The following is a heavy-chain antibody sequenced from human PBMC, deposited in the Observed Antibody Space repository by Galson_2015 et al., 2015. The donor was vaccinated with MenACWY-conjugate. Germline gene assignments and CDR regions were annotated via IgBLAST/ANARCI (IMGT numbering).Heavy chain of an antibody. J-gene: IGHJ4*02. Sequence: SLRLSCAASGFRFSSQWLSWVRQAPGKGPECVASINEDGSDKSYMDSVKGRFTISRDNAQNSLYLQMNSLRAEDTAIYYCARGPRGQLPGVDFDYWGQGTLVTVSS. V-gene: IGHV3-7*03. CDR2: INEDGSDK. CDR1: GFRFSSQW. D-gene: IGHD1-26*01. CDR3: ARGPRGQLPGVDFDY.